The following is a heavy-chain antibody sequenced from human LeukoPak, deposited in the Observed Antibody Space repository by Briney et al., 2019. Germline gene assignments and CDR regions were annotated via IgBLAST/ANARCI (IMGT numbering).Heavy chain of an antibody. CDR3: ARDTHLTGDSYYFDY. D-gene: IGHD7-27*01. J-gene: IGHJ4*02. Sequence: GASVKVSCKASGYTFTDYYMHWVRQAPGQGLEWMGWINSNSGGTNYAQKFQGRVTMTRDTSISTAYMELSRLRSDDTAVYYCARDTHLTGDSYYFDYWGQGTLVTVSS. CDR2: INSNSGGT. V-gene: IGHV1-2*02. CDR1: GYTFTDYY.